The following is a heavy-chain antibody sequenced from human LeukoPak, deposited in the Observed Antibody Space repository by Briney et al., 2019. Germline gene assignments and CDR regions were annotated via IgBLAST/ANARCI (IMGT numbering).Heavy chain of an antibody. CDR2: IYTSGST. CDR3: ARDYYYMDV. V-gene: IGHV4-61*02. Sequence: PSETLSLTCTVSGGSTTSGTYYWSWVRQPAGKGLEWIGRIYTSGSTSYNPSLKNRVTISIDTSKNQFSLKLSSVTAADTAMYYCARDYYYMDVWGKGTTVTVSS. J-gene: IGHJ6*03. CDR1: GGSTTSGTYY.